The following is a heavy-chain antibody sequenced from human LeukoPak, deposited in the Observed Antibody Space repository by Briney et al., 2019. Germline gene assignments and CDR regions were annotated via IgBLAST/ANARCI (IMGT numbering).Heavy chain of an antibody. CDR3: ATRHHDYGDYSPFDY. CDR2: IYYSRST. D-gene: IGHD4-17*01. V-gene: IGHV4-30-4*01. CDR1: GGSISSGDYY. J-gene: IGHJ4*02. Sequence: SQTLSLTCTVSGGSISSGDYYWSWIRQPPGKGLEWIGYIYYSRSTYYNPSLKSRVTISEDTSKNQFSPKLSSVTAADTAVYYCATRHHDYGDYSPFDYWGQGTLVTVSS.